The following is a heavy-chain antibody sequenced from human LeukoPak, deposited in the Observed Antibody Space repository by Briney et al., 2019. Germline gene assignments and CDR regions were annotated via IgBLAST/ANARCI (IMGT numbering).Heavy chain of an antibody. V-gene: IGHV1-3*01. J-gene: IGHJ5*02. CDR2: INAGNGNT. CDR1: GYTFTSYA. Sequence: ASVKVSCKASGYTFTSYAMHWVRQSPGQRLGWMGWINAGNGNTKYSQRFQGRVTITRDTSASSAYMELSSLRSEDTAVYYCARDMRIGGGSYWMPNWFDPWGQGTLVTVSS. CDR3: ARDMRIGGGSYWMPNWFDP. D-gene: IGHD1-26*01.